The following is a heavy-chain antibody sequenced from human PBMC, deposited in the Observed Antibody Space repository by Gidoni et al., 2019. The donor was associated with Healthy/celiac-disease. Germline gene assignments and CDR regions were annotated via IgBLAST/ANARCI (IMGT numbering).Heavy chain of an antibody. CDR2: IIRVFGTA. J-gene: IGHJ3*02. CDR1: GGTFSSYA. CDR3: ARGLLRWGAFDI. V-gene: IGHV1-69*01. D-gene: IGHD4-17*01. Sequence: VQLVQSGAEVKKPGSSVKVSCKASGGTFSSYAISWVRQAPGQRFERMGGIIRVFGTANYAQKCQGRVTITANESTSTAYMELSSLRSEDTAVYYCARGLLRWGAFDIWGQGTMVTVSS.